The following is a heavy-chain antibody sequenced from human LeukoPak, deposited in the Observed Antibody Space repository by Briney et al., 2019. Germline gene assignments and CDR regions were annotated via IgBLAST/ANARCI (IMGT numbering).Heavy chain of an antibody. V-gene: IGHV4-59*12. D-gene: IGHD3-16*02. CDR1: NDSISNYY. J-gene: IGHJ5*02. CDR3: ARRIVWGSYRYNWFDP. CDR2: IYYTGIT. Sequence: PSETLSLTCSVSNDSISNYYWTWIRQPPGKGLEWIGYIYYTGITNYNPSPKSRVTISVDTSNNQFSLKLSSVTAADTAVYYCARRIVWGSYRYNWFDPWGQGTLVTVSS.